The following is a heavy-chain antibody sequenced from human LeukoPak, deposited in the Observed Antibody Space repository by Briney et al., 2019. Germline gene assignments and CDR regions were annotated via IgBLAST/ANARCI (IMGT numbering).Heavy chain of an antibody. D-gene: IGHD5-12*01. J-gene: IGHJ3*02. CDR1: GFTFTSSA. CDR2: IVVGSGNT. V-gene: IGHV1-58*02. Sequence: GTSVKVSCKASGFTFTSSAMQWVRQARGQRLERIGWIVVGSGNTNYAQKFQERVTITRDMSTSTAYMELSSLRSEDTAVYYCAAAPNVDIVATIRRGAFDIWGQGTMVTVSS. CDR3: AAAPNVDIVATIRRGAFDI.